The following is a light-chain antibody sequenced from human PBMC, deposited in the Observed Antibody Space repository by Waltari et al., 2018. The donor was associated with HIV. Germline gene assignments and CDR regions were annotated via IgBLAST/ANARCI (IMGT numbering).Light chain of an antibody. CDR1: TSNVGTNF. CDR3: ATWDGSLGAFFV. Sequence: QSVLTQPPSASGTPGQRVTISCSGTTSNVGTNFVSWYQHLPGAAPKLLLDRDNRRPPGFPDRFSGSKSGASASLAISGLRSEDEGDYYCATWDGSLGAFFVFGVGTKVTVL. J-gene: IGLJ1*01. CDR2: RDN. V-gene: IGLV1-47*01.